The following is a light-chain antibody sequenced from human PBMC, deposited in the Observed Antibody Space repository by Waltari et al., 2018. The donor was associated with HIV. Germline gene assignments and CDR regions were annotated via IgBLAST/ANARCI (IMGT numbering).Light chain of an antibody. CDR3: QQYNNWPPYT. V-gene: IGKV3-15*01. CDR1: QSVSSN. Sequence: EIVMTQSPTTLSVSPGERATLSCRASQSVSSNLAWYQHKPGQAPRLRIYSTSTRATGIPARFSGRGSGTEFTLTISSLQSEDFAVYYCQQYNNWPPYTFGQGTKLEIK. CDR2: STS. J-gene: IGKJ2*01.